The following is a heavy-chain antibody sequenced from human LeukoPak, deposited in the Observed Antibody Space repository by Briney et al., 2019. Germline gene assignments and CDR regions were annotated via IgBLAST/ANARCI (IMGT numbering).Heavy chain of an antibody. J-gene: IGHJ4*02. CDR3: AKDMGRYYDSSGRFDY. V-gene: IGHV3-23*01. CDR1: GFTFSSYA. CDR2: ISGSGGST. D-gene: IGHD3-22*01. Sequence: PGGSLRLSCAASGFTFSSYAMSWVRQAPGKGLEWVSAISGSGGSTYYADSVKGRFTISRDNSKNTLYLQMNSLRAEDTAVYYCAKDMGRYYDSSGRFDYWGRGTLVTVSS.